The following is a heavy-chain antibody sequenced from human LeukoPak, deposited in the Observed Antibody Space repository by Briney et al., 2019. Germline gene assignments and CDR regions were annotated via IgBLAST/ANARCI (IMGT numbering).Heavy chain of an antibody. Sequence: GGSLRLSCAASGFTFSSYGMHWVRQAPGKGLEWVAFIQYDGNKKYYADSVKGRFTISRDNSKNTLYLQMNSLRAEDTAVYYCAKEGSRAPIDYWGQGTLVTVSS. CDR3: AKEGSRAPIDY. CDR1: GFTFSSYG. CDR2: IQYDGNKK. V-gene: IGHV3-30*02. J-gene: IGHJ4*02. D-gene: IGHD2/OR15-2a*01.